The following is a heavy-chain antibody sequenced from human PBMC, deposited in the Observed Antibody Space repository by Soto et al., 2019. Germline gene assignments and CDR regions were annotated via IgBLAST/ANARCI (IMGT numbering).Heavy chain of an antibody. D-gene: IGHD6-25*01. J-gene: IGHJ3*02. CDR2: MNANNGNT. CDR3: ARGRLDAFDI. CDR1: GYTFTSYG. V-gene: IGHV1-8*02. Sequence: ASVKVSCKASGYTFTSYGISWVRQAPGQGLEWMGWMNANNGNTNYAQKFQGRVTMTRNTSISTAYMELSSLRSEDTAVYYCARGRLDAFDIWGQGTMVTVSS.